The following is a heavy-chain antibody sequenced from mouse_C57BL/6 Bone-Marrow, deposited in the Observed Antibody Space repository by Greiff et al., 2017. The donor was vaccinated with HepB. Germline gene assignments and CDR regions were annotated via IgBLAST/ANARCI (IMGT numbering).Heavy chain of an antibody. CDR3: ARLNCNGSSSFDY. V-gene: IGHV5-6*01. D-gene: IGHD1-1*01. CDR1: GFTFSSYG. Sequence: EVKLVESGGDLVKPGGSLKLSCAASGFTFSSYGMSWVRQTPDKRLEWVATISSGGSYTYYPDSVKGRFTISRDNAKNTLYLQMSSLKSEDTAMYYCARLNCNGSSSFDYWGQGTTLTVSS. J-gene: IGHJ2*01. CDR2: ISSGGSYT.